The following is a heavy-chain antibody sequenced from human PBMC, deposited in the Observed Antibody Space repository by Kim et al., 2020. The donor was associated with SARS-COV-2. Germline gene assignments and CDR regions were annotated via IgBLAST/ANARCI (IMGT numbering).Heavy chain of an antibody. J-gene: IGHJ4*02. CDR3: ARLTRRLKFALSD. V-gene: IGHV5-51*01. Sequence: SPSFQGQVTISADKSISTAYLQWSSLKASDTAMYYCARLTRRLKFALSDWGQGTLVTVSS.